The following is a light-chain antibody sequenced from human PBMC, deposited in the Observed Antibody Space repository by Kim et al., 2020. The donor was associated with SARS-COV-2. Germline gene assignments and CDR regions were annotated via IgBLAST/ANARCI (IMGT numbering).Light chain of an antibody. CDR3: TSYTSSSPLHVV. V-gene: IGLV2-14*03. J-gene: IGLJ2*01. CDR1: SSDVGDYTY. Sequence: STNSSCGTSSDVGDYTYVFWYQQHPGEAAPLIIYDGTNRPSGVATRFSCAKSGNTASLTISGRQAEDEADYFCTSYTSSSPLHVVFGRGTQLTVL. CDR2: DGT.